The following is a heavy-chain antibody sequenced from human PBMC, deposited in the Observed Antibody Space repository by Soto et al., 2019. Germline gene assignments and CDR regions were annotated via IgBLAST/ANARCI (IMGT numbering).Heavy chain of an antibody. CDR3: ARGIGAYNWNYPDYYGMDV. Sequence: QVQLVESGGGVVQPGRSLRLSCAASGFTFSSYAMHWVRQAPGKGLEWVAVISYDGSNKYYADSVKGRFTISRDNSKNTLYRQMNSLRAEDTAVYYCARGIGAYNWNYPDYYGMDVWGQGTTVTVSS. V-gene: IGHV3-30-3*01. CDR2: ISYDGSNK. D-gene: IGHD1-7*01. CDR1: GFTFSSYA. J-gene: IGHJ6*02.